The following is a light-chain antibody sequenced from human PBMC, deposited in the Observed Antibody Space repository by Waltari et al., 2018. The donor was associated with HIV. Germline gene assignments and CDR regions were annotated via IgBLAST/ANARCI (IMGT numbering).Light chain of an antibody. V-gene: IGLV2-14*01. CDR1: SSDVGVYNY. Sequence: QSALTQPASVSGSPGQSITISCTGTSSDVGVYNYVSWYQQHPGKAPKLMIYEVSNRPSGVSHRFSGSKSGHTASLTISVLQAEDEAYYYCSSYTTRNTRVFGGGTTLTVL. J-gene: IGLJ3*02. CDR3: SSYTTRNTRV. CDR2: EVS.